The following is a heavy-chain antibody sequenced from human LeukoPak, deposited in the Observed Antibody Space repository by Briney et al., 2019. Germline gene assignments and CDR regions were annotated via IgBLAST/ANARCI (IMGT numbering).Heavy chain of an antibody. D-gene: IGHD3-9*01. J-gene: IGHJ4*02. CDR2: ISITSSTI. V-gene: IGHV3-48*01. CDR3: ARHYDILTGYAN. Sequence: PGGSLRLSCVASGFTFSSYSMSWVRQAPGKGLEWVSYISITSSTIYYADSVKGRFTISRDNAKNSLYLQMNSLRAKDTAVYYCARHYDILTGYANWGQGTLVTVSS. CDR1: GFTFSSYS.